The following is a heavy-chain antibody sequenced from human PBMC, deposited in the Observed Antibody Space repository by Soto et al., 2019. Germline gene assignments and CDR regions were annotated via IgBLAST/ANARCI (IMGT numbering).Heavy chain of an antibody. Sequence: PSETLSLTCAVYGGSFSGYYWSWIRQPPGKGLEWIGEINHSGSTNYNPSLKSRVTISVDTSKNQFSLKLSSVTAADTAVYYCARVIAAAGMGEGYYYYYGMDVWGQGTTVTVSS. CDR3: ARVIAAAGMGEGYYYYYGMDV. CDR2: INHSGST. V-gene: IGHV4-34*01. D-gene: IGHD6-13*01. J-gene: IGHJ6*02. CDR1: GGSFSGYY.